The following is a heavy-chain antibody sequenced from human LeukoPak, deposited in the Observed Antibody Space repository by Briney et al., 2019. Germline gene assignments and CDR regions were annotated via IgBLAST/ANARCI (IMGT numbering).Heavy chain of an antibody. CDR3: ARDSSGWSDY. J-gene: IGHJ4*02. D-gene: IGHD6-19*01. CDR2: MYFSGST. V-gene: IGHV4-39*07. CDR1: GGSISSSTYY. Sequence: PSETLSLTCTVSGGSISSSTYYWGWVRQPPGKEPEWIASMYFSGSTFYNPSLKSRVTMSIDTSKNQISLKLSSVSAADTAVYYCARDSSGWSDYWGQGTLVTVSS.